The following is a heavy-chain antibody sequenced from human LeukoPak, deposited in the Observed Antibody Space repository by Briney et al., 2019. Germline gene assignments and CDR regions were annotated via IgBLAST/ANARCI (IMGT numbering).Heavy chain of an antibody. D-gene: IGHD2-15*01. CDR3: AREGALDIGVDC. CDR1: GFTFSTYW. CDR2: IKQDGSEK. V-gene: IGHV3-7*03. Sequence: GGSLRLSCAASGFTFSTYWMSWIRQAPGKGLEWVANIKQDGSEKYYVDSMEGRFTVSRDNAKNSLYLQMDSLRVEDTAVYYCAREGALDIGVDCWGQGTLVTVSS. J-gene: IGHJ4*02.